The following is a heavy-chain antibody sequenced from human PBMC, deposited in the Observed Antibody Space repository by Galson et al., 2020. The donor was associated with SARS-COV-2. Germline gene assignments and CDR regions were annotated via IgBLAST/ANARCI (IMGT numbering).Heavy chain of an antibody. CDR3: ARQTHYYDSSGYYYHFDS. V-gene: IGHV5-51*01. J-gene: IGHJ4*02. D-gene: IGHD3-22*01. Sequence: GESLKISCKGSGYSFTSYWIGWVRQIPGKGLEWMGIIYSGDSDTRYSPSFQGQVTISADKSISTAYLQWSSLKASDTAMYYCARQTHYYDSSGYYYHFDSGGQGTLVTVSS. CDR2: IYSGDSDT. CDR1: GYSFTSYW.